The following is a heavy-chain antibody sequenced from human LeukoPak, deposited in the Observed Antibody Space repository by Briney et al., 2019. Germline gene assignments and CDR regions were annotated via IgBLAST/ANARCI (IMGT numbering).Heavy chain of an antibody. J-gene: IGHJ4*02. D-gene: IGHD1-26*01. CDR1: GYTFTGHL. V-gene: IGHV1-18*04. CDR2: ISAYNGNT. Sequence: EASVKVSCKASGYTFTGHLMHWVRQAPGQGLEWMGWISAYNGNTNYAQKLQGRVTMTTDTSTSTAYMELRSLRSDDTAVYYCARPSGSYYDYWGQGALVTVSS. CDR3: ARPSGSYYDY.